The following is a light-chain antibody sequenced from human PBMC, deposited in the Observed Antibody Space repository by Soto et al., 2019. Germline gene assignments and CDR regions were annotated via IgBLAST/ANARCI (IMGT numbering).Light chain of an antibody. CDR2: GAS. CDR1: QSVSSSY. Sequence: EIVLTQSRCTLSLSPGERATLSCRASQSVSSSYLAWYQQKPGQAPRLLIYGASSRATGIPDMFSGSGSGTDFTLTISRLEPEDFAVYYCQQYGSSPRITFGQGTRLEIK. J-gene: IGKJ5*01. CDR3: QQYGSSPRIT. V-gene: IGKV3-20*01.